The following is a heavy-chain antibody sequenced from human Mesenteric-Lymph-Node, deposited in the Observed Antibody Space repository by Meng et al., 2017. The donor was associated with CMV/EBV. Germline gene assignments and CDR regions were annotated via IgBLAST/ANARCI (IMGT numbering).Heavy chain of an antibody. CDR1: GFTFSGAW. Sequence: GGSLRLSCAASGFTFSGAWMSWVRQAPGKGLEWVANINQNEGEKHYVDSVKGRFIITRDNAKNSLYLQMNSLRAEDTAIYYCARVDTVTYFGMDVWGQGTTVTVSS. D-gene: IGHD4-17*01. J-gene: IGHJ6*02. CDR3: ARVDTVTYFGMDV. V-gene: IGHV3-7*01. CDR2: INQNEGEK.